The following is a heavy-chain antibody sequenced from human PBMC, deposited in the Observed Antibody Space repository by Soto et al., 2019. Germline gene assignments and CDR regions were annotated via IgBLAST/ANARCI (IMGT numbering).Heavy chain of an antibody. D-gene: IGHD6-13*01. CDR1: GGTFSSYT. J-gene: IGHJ4*02. CDR3: ARDIVVDPLAAAGTFFRPLDY. Sequence: GASVKVSCKASGGTFSSYTISWVRQAPGQGLEWMGRIIPILGIANYAQKFQGRVTITADKSTSTAFMELSSLRSEDTPVYYCARDIVVDPLAAAGTFFRPLDYWGQGTLVTVSS. V-gene: IGHV1-69*04. CDR2: IIPILGIA.